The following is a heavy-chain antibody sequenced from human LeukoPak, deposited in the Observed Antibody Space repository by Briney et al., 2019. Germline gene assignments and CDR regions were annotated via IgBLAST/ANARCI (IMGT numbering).Heavy chain of an antibody. CDR1: GFTFSDYI. CDR3: ARDRGGSYSAIDY. D-gene: IGHD1-26*01. J-gene: IGHJ4*02. Sequence: GGSLRLSCAASGFTFSDYILDWVRQAPGKGLEWVSFISSSSSTIYYADSVKGQFTISRDNAKNSLYLQMNSLRAEDTAVYYCARDRGGSYSAIDYWGQGTLVTVSS. V-gene: IGHV3-48*04. CDR2: ISSSSSTI.